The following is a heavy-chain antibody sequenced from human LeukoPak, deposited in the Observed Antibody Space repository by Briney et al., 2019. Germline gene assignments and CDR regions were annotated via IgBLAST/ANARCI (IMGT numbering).Heavy chain of an antibody. J-gene: IGHJ4*02. D-gene: IGHD2-2*01. CDR3: ARHGRYCSSTSCLGYAY. CDR1: GSSFSGEW. V-gene: IGHV5-10-1*01. CDR2: IDPSASYS. Sequence: GTSLKISCVSSGSSFSGEWYSWVRQMPPKGLEWMGWIDPSASYSNNNPSFQRHGPISADKSISNAYLQRSRLNASDTAMYYYARHGRYCSSTSCLGYAYWGQGTLVTVSS.